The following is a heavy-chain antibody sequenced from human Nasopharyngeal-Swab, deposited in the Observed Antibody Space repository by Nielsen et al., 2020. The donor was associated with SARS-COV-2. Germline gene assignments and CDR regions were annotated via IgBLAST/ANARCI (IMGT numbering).Heavy chain of an antibody. D-gene: IGHD5-12*01. CDR2: PSYDGRTK. Sequence: GESLKISCAASGFTFSSYAMHWVRRAPGKGLEWVSVPSYDGRTKSYAYSVKGRFTIFRDNSKNTLYLQMRSLRAEDTAIYYCARDGRGYEYGGGLDWGQGTLVTVSS. CDR1: GFTFSSYA. V-gene: IGHV3-30*04. J-gene: IGHJ4*02. CDR3: ARDGRGYEYGGGLD.